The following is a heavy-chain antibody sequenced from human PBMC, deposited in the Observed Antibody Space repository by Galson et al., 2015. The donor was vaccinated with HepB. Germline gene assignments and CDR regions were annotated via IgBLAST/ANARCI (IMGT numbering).Heavy chain of an antibody. CDR1: GFTFSRYN. V-gene: IGHV3-48*02. J-gene: IGHJ3*02. CDR3: ARSLPQYFGVVGGAFDI. D-gene: IGHD3-3*01. Sequence: SLRLSCAASGFTFSRYNMNWARQAPGKGLEWISYISSSSSTIYYADSVKGRFTISRDNAKNLLYLQMNSLRDEDTAVYFCARSLPQYFGVVGGAFDIWGQGTMVTVSS. CDR2: ISSSSSTI.